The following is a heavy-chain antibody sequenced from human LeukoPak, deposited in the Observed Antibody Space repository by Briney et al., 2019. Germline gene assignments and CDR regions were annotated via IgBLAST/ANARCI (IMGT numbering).Heavy chain of an antibody. V-gene: IGHV4-39*01. CDR2: IYYSGST. D-gene: IGHD5-18*01. CDR1: GGSISSSSYY. CDR3: ARMWIQLWTFDY. J-gene: IGHJ4*02. Sequence: SETLSLTCTVSGGSISSSSYYWGWIRQPPGKGLEWIGSIYYSGSTYYNPPLKSRVTISVDTSKNQFSLKLSSVTAADTAVYYCARMWIQLWTFDYWGQGTLVTVSS.